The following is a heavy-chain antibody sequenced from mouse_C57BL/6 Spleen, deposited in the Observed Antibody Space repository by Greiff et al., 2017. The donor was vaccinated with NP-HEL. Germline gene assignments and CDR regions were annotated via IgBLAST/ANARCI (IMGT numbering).Heavy chain of an antibody. D-gene: IGHD2-3*01. J-gene: IGHJ1*03. CDR1: GYTFTSYW. CDR2: IDPSDSYT. Sequence: QVQLKQPGAELVRPGTSVKLSCKASGYTFTSYWMHWVKQRPGQGLEWIGVIDPSDSYTNYNQKFKGKATLTVDTSSSTAYMQLSSLTSEDSAVYYCARRGGYYVWYFDVWGTGTTVTVSS. V-gene: IGHV1-59*01. CDR3: ARRGGYYVWYFDV.